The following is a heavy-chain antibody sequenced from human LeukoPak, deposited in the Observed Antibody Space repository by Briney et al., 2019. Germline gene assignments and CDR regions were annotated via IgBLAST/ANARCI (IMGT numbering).Heavy chain of an antibody. D-gene: IGHD6-6*01. Sequence: GASEKVSCKVSGNSVTEVAIHWVRQTAGEGLEWMGWISAYNGNTNYAQKLQGRVTMTTDTSTSTAYMELRSLRSDDTAVYYCARAPFGVAARPAYYYYYMDVWGKGTTVTVSS. V-gene: IGHV1-18*01. CDR1: GNSVTEVA. CDR3: ARAPFGVAARPAYYYYYMDV. J-gene: IGHJ6*03. CDR2: ISAYNGNT.